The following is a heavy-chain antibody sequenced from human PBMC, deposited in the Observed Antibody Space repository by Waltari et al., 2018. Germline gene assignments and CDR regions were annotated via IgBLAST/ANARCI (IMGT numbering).Heavy chain of an antibody. V-gene: IGHV3-21*01. CDR1: GFTFIRTS. CDR3: ASAQLELGDAFDI. CDR2: ISSSSSYI. Sequence: EVQLVESGGGLINPGGSLRLSCAASGFTFIRTSINWVRQAPGKGLGWVSSISSSSSYIYYADSVKGRFTISRDNAKNSLYLQMNSLRAEDTAVYYCASAQLELGDAFDIWGQGTMVTVSS. J-gene: IGHJ3*02. D-gene: IGHD1-7*01.